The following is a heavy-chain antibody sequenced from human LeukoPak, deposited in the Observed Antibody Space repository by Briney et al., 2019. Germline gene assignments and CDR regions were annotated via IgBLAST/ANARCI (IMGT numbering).Heavy chain of an antibody. CDR3: ARGRNYDFWSGYSSDDAFDI. V-gene: IGHV1-18*01. CDR1: GYTFTSYG. Sequence: GASVKVSCKASGYTFTSYGISWVRQAPGQGLEWMGWISAYNGNTNYAQNLQGRLTMTTDTSTSTAYMELRSLRSDDTAVYYCARGRNYDFWSGYSSDDAFDIWGQGTMVTVSS. D-gene: IGHD3-3*01. J-gene: IGHJ3*02. CDR2: ISAYNGNT.